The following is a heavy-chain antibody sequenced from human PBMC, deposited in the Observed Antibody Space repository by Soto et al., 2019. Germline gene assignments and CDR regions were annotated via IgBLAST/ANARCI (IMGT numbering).Heavy chain of an antibody. V-gene: IGHV2-5*01. CDR3: AHRPSGWYLFDY. CDR1: GFSLSTSGLG. J-gene: IGHJ4*02. D-gene: IGHD6-19*01. Sequence: SGPTLVEPTQTLTLTCTFSGFSLSTSGLGVGWIRQPPGKALEWLALIYWNDDKRYSPSLKARLTNTKDTSKNQVVLTMTNMDPVDTATYYCAHRPSGWYLFDYWGQGTLVTVSS. CDR2: IYWNDDK.